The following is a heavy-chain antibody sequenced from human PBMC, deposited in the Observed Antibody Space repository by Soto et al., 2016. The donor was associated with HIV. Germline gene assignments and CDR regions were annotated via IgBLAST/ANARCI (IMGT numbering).Heavy chain of an antibody. CDR3: ARSRGYYDSSGYYPFDY. J-gene: IGHJ4*02. CDR1: GFTFSSYS. Sequence: EVQLVESGGGLVKPGGSLRLSCAASGFTFSSYSMNWARQAPGKGLEWVSSISSSSSYIYYADSVKGRFTISRDNAKNSLYLQMNSLRAEDTAVYYCARSRGYYDSSGYYPFDYWGQGTLGHRLL. V-gene: IGHV3-21*01. D-gene: IGHD3-22*01. CDR2: ISSSSSYI.